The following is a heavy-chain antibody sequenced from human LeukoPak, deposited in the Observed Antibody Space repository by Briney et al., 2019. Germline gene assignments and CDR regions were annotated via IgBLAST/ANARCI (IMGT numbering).Heavy chain of an antibody. V-gene: IGHV4-39*07. CDR3: ARVGYGVGYYYYYMDV. Sequence: PSETLSLTCTVSGGSISSSSYYWGWIRQPPGKGLEWIGSIYHSGSTYYNPSLKSRVTISVDTSKNQFSLKLSSVTAADTAVYYCARVGYGVGYYYYYMDVWGKGTTVTVSS. CDR1: GGSISSSSYY. CDR2: IYHSGST. D-gene: IGHD4-17*01. J-gene: IGHJ6*03.